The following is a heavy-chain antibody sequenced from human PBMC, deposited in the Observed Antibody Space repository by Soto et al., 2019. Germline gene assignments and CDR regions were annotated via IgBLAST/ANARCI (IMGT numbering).Heavy chain of an antibody. CDR3: AKVGPAHYYDSSGYYSPLDY. V-gene: IGHV1-69*01. J-gene: IGHJ4*02. CDR2: IIPMFGTA. Sequence: QGQLVQSGAEVKKPGSSVKASCKASGDTFSSYAINWVRQAPGHGLEWMGGIIPMFGTANYAQKFQGRVTITAGESTSTVYMELSSLRSEDTAVYYCAKVGPAHYYDSSGYYSPLDYWGQGTLGTVS. D-gene: IGHD3-22*01. CDR1: GDTFSSYA.